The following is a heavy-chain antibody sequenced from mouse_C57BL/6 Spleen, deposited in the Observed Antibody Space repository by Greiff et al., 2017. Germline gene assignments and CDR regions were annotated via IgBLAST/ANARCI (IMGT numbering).Heavy chain of an antibody. Sequence: VKVVESGGGLVQPGGSLSLSCAASGFTFTDYYMSWVRQPPGKALEWLGFIRNKANGYTTEYSASVKGRFTISRDNSQSILYLQMNALRAEDSAAYYCASPNYYGSSWYFDVWGTGTTVTVSS. CDR3: ASPNYYGSSWYFDV. D-gene: IGHD1-1*01. J-gene: IGHJ1*03. CDR1: GFTFTDYY. CDR2: IRNKANGYTT. V-gene: IGHV7-3*01.